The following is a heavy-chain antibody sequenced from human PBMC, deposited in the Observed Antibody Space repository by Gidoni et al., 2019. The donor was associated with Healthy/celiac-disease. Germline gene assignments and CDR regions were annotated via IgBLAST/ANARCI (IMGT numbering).Heavy chain of an antibody. CDR2: ISGSGGSK. J-gene: IGHJ4*02. CDR3: AKDSIVVVITFDY. D-gene: IGHD3-22*01. Sequence: EVQLLESGGGLVQPGGSLRPSCEASGFTFSSYGMIWVRQAPGKGLEWVSAISGSGGSKYSADSVKGRFTISRDNSKNTLYLQMNSLRAEDTAVYYCAKDSIVVVITFDYWGQGTLVTVSS. V-gene: IGHV3-23*01. CDR1: GFTFSSYG.